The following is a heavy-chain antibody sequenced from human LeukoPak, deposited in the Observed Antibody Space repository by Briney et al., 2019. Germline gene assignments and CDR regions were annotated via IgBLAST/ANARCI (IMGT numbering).Heavy chain of an antibody. J-gene: IGHJ4*02. CDR1: GFTFSSYW. CDR2: MNIDGSEK. V-gene: IGHV3-7*03. Sequence: PGGSLRLSCAASGFTFSSYWMGWVRQAPGKRLEWVANMNIDGSEKYYADSAKGRFTIPRDNSKNTLYLQMNSLRAEDTAVYYCAKERGSSPLTCYWGQGTLVTVSS. D-gene: IGHD2-2*01. CDR3: AKERGSSPLTCY.